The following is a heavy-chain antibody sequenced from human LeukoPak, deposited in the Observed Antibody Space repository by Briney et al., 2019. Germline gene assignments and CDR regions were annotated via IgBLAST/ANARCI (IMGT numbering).Heavy chain of an antibody. D-gene: IGHD3-16*01. Sequence: GGSLRLSCAASGFTVRTNYMNWGRQAPGKGLEWVSVLYSGGSTYYADSVRGRFTISRDISKNTLYLQMTSLRAEDTAVYYCARDPTGGGVRHFDYWGQGTLVTVSS. CDR3: ARDPTGGGVRHFDY. CDR1: GFTVRTNY. J-gene: IGHJ4*02. CDR2: LYSGGST. V-gene: IGHV3-66*01.